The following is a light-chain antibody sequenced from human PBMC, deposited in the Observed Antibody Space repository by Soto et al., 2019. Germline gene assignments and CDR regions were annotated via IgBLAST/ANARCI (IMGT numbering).Light chain of an antibody. CDR2: GAS. CDR3: QQYNNWPPDRT. V-gene: IGKV3-15*01. Sequence: EIVMTQSPATLSVSPGERATLSCRASQSVSSNLAWYQQKPGQAPRLLIYGASTRATGIPARFSVSGSGTEFSLTISRLQSEYFAIYFCQQYNNWPPDRTFGQGTKVEIK. J-gene: IGKJ1*01. CDR1: QSVSSN.